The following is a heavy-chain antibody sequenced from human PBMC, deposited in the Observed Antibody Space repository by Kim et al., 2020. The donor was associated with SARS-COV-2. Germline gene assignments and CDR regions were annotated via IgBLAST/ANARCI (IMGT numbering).Heavy chain of an antibody. D-gene: IGHD3-10*01. CDR2: ISSSGSTT. Sequence: GGSLRLSCAVSGFTFSSSSMKWVRQAPGEGLEWISYISSSGSTTHYADSVMGRFTISRDNAKNSLYLQMNSLRDEDTAVYYCTTNRVGESPDYWGQGTLVTVSS. CDR3: TTNRVGESPDY. V-gene: IGHV3-48*02. CDR1: GFTFSSSS. J-gene: IGHJ4*02.